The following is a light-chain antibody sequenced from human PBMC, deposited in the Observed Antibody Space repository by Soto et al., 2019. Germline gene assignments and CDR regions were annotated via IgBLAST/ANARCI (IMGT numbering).Light chain of an antibody. CDR3: QAWDSSTAYSVV. Sequence: SYELTQPPSVSVSPGQTASITCSGAKLGDKYACWYQQKPGQSPVLVIYQDSKRPSGIPERFSGSNSGNTATLTISGTQAMDEADYYCQAWDSSTAYSVVFGGGTKLTVL. V-gene: IGLV3-1*01. J-gene: IGLJ2*01. CDR1: KLGDKY. CDR2: QDS.